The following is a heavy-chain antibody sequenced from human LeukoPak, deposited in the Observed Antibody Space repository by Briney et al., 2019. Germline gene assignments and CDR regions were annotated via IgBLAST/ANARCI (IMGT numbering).Heavy chain of an antibody. V-gene: IGHV3-23*01. J-gene: IGHJ4*02. CDR1: GFTFSSYV. CDR3: AKTGQFDN. Sequence: GGSLRLSCAASGFTFSSYVMTWVRQAPGKGLEWVSGITNSGVGTYHADSVKGRFTISRDNSKNTLYLQMNSLRAEDTAVYYCAKTGQFDNWGQGTLVTVSS. CDR2: ITNSGVGT.